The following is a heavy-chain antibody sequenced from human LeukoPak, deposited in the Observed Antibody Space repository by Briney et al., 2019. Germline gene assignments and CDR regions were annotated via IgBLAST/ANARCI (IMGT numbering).Heavy chain of an antibody. CDR3: ARGYEGVGFY. CDR1: GFPFGAVY. V-gene: IGHV3-11*05. J-gene: IGHJ4*02. CDR2: ISGTSTYR. D-gene: IGHD1-26*01. Sequence: PGGSLRLSCAASGFPFGAVYMSWIRQAPGKGLEWVSYISGTSTYRNYADSVRGRFTISRDNAKNSVYLQMNSLRAEDTAVYYCARGYEGVGFYWGQGTLVTVSS.